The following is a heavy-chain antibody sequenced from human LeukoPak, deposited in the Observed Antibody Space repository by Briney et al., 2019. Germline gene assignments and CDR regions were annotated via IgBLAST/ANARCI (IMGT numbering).Heavy chain of an antibody. V-gene: IGHV4-59*08. D-gene: IGHD4-17*01. J-gene: IGHJ4*02. CDR1: GGSIRSYL. CDR2: ISYSGST. Sequence: SETLSLTCTVSGGSIRSYLWSWIRQPPGKGLEWIGYISYSGSTNYNPSLKSRVTILVDASKNQFSLELNSVTAADTAVYYCARPNGGDYDHFFWYWGQGTLVTVSS. CDR3: ARPNGGDYDHFFWY.